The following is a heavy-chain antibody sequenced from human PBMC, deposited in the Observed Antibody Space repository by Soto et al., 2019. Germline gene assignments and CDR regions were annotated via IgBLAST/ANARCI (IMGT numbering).Heavy chain of an antibody. CDR3: AREGKRVDYGMDV. V-gene: IGHV3-48*03. J-gene: IGHJ6*02. CDR2: ISTSGSTI. Sequence: VGSLRLSCAASGFSFSSYEMNWVRQAPGKGLEWVSYISTSGSTIYYADSVKGRFTISRDNAKNSLYLQMNSLRDEDTAVYYCAREGKRVDYGMDVWGQGTTVTVSS. D-gene: IGHD5-12*01. CDR1: GFSFSSYE.